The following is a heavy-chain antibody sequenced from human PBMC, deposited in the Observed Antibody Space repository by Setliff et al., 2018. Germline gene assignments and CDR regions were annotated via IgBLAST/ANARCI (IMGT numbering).Heavy chain of an antibody. CDR1: GFSFSSYA. D-gene: IGHD1-26*01. CDR2: VTDDGRRT. V-gene: IGHV3-23*01. CDR3: VRRGGTSGQGAFDI. Sequence: LRLSCVASGFSFSSYAVSWVRQTPGKGLEWVSTVTDDGRRTYYPNPVKGQFTISRDNSKNTLYLQMNNLRVEDTALYYCVRRGGTSGQGAFDIWGRGTMVTVSS. J-gene: IGHJ3*02.